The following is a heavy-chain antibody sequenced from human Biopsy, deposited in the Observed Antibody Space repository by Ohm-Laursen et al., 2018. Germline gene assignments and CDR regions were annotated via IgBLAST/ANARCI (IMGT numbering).Heavy chain of an antibody. V-gene: IGHV1-69*01. CDR2: IIPMSGTA. D-gene: IGHD1-26*01. Sequence: GSSVKVSCKASGGTFINYAISWVRQAPGQGLEWMGGIIPMSGTASYAQMFQGRVTISADESTSTSYMELSSLTTEDTAIYYCARGPHSGSHSCFDYWGRGTLVTVSS. CDR1: GGTFINYA. CDR3: ARGPHSGSHSCFDY. J-gene: IGHJ4*02.